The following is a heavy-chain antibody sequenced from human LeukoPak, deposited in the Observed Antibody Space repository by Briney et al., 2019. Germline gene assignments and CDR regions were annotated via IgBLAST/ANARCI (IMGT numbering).Heavy chain of an antibody. Sequence: SETLSLTCTISGGSISSYDWSWIRQPPGKGLEWIGYIYYSGSTNYNPSLKSRATISEDTSKNQFSLKLSSVTAADTAVYYCARDLAAAGTIDPWGQGTLVTVSS. CDR3: ARDLAAAGTIDP. D-gene: IGHD6-13*01. J-gene: IGHJ5*02. CDR2: IYYSGST. V-gene: IGHV4-59*01. CDR1: GGSISSYD.